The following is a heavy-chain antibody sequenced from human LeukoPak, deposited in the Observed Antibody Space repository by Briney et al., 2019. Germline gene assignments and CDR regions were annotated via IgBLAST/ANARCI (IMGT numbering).Heavy chain of an antibody. CDR3: ARERSLTLNNCFHT. CDR1: GYTFTDYY. V-gene: IGHV1-2*02. J-gene: IGHJ5*02. Sequence: GASVKVSCKASGYTFTDYYLHWVRQAPGQGLEWLGWINPNGGGTDYAQTFQDRVTMTIDTSVSTAYMDLSRLRDEDTAVYFCARERSLTLNNCFHTWGQGTLVTVSS. CDR2: INPNGGGT. D-gene: IGHD2-8*01.